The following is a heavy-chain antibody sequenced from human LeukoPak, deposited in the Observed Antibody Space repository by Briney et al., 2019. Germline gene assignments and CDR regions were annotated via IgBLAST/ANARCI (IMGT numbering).Heavy chain of an antibody. Sequence: SETLSLTCTVSVGSISSYYWSWIRQPPGKGLEWIGYIYYSGSTNYNPSLKSRVTISVDTSKNQFSLKLSSVTAADTAVYYCARAQNSYDFWSGYLDSRYYFDYWGQGTLVTVSS. D-gene: IGHD3-3*01. J-gene: IGHJ4*02. V-gene: IGHV4-59*01. CDR2: IYYSGST. CDR3: ARAQNSYDFWSGYLDSRYYFDY. CDR1: VGSISSYY.